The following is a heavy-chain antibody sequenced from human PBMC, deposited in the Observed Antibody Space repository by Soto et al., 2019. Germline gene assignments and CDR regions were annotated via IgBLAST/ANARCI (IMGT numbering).Heavy chain of an antibody. Sequence: QVQLVQSGAEVQKPGASVKVSCKTSGYSFTNYGISWVRQAPGQGLEWMVWISPYNGDTKYAERLQGRVTMTADSSTTTAYMELGSLTSDDTAVYYCARGGSGYNEIDYWGQGTLVTVSS. V-gene: IGHV1-18*01. CDR3: ARGGSGYNEIDY. D-gene: IGHD5-12*01. J-gene: IGHJ4*02. CDR1: GYSFTNYG. CDR2: ISPYNGDT.